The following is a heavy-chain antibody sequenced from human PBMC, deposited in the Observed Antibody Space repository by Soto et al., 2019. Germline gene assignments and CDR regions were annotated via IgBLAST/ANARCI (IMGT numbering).Heavy chain of an antibody. J-gene: IGHJ3*01. CDR3: AKDRSPAYYYEISGYPDAFDV. D-gene: IGHD3-22*01. CDR2: ISGSAVTT. V-gene: IGHV3-23*01. CDR1: GFTFSNYA. Sequence: EVQLLESGGGLVQPGGSLRLSCAASGFTFSNYAMTWVRQAPGKGLEWVSSISGSAVTTYYADSVKGRFTISRDSSKNTLYLQMNSLRAEDTALYYCAKDRSPAYYYEISGYPDAFDVWGRGTVVTVSS.